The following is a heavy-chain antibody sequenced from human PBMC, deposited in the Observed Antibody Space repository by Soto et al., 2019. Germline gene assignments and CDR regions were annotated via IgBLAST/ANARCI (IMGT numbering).Heavy chain of an antibody. CDR3: ARDKSPDYWPAGHFDY. Sequence: ASVKVSCKASGYTFTSYYMHWVRQAPGQGLELMGIINPSGGSTSYAQKFQGRVTMNRDTSTSTVYMELSSLRSEDTAVYYCARDKSPDYWPAGHFDYWGQGTLVTVSS. CDR1: GYTFTSYY. J-gene: IGHJ4*02. CDR2: INPSGGST. D-gene: IGHD3-16*01. V-gene: IGHV1-46*03.